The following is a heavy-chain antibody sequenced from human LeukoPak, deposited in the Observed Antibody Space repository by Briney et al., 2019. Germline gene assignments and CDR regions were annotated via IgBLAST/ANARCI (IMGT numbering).Heavy chain of an antibody. CDR1: GGSISSYY. D-gene: IGHD2-2*01. V-gene: IGHV4-4*07. Sequence: PSETLSLTCTVSGGSISSYYWSWIRQPAGKGLEWIGRIYTSGSTNYNPSLKSRVTMSVDTSKNQFSLKLSSVTAADTAVYYCAREIYCSSTSCRYYYYYYMDVWGKGTTVTVSS. CDR3: AREIYCSSTSCRYYYYYYMDV. CDR2: IYTSGST. J-gene: IGHJ6*03.